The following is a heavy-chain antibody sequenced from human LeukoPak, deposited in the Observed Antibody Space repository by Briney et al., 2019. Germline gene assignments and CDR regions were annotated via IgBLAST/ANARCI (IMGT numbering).Heavy chain of an antibody. V-gene: IGHV4-59*01. CDR1: GGSISNYY. D-gene: IGHD4-17*01. CDR2: MCSSGTT. Sequence: SETLSLTCTVSGGSISNYYCSWIRQPPGKGLEWIGYMCSSGTTNYNPSLKSRVTISVDTSKNQFSLTLSSVTAADTAVYYCARATTYGDADYWGQGTLVTVSS. CDR3: ARATTYGDADY. J-gene: IGHJ4*02.